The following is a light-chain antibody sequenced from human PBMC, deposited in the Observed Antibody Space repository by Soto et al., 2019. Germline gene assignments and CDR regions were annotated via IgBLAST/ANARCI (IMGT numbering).Light chain of an antibody. CDR1: SSDVGGYNY. Sequence: QSALTQPASVSGSPGQSITISCTGTSSDVGGYNYVSWYQQHPGKAPKLMIYDVSNRPSGVSNRFSGSKSGNTASLTISGLQAEDEADYYCSSYTSRIPVVFGGGTQLTVL. J-gene: IGLJ2*01. CDR3: SSYTSRIPVV. V-gene: IGLV2-14*01. CDR2: DVS.